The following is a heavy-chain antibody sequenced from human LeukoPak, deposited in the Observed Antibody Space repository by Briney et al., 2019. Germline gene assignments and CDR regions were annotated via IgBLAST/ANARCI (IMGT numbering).Heavy chain of an antibody. CDR1: GGSFSGYY. Sequence: SETLSLTCAVYGGSFSGYYWSWIRQPPGKGLVWIGEINHSGSTNYNPSLKSRVTISVDTSKNQCSLKLSSVTAADTAVYYCARHRCSGGSCYPMNWFDPWGQGTLVTVSS. J-gene: IGHJ5*02. CDR2: INHSGST. D-gene: IGHD2-15*01. V-gene: IGHV4-34*01. CDR3: ARHRCSGGSCYPMNWFDP.